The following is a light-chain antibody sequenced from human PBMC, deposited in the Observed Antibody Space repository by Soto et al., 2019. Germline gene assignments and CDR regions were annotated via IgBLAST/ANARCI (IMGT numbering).Light chain of an antibody. Sequence: DIQMTQSPSSLSASVGDRVTITCRASQSISSYLNWYQQKPGKAPKLLIYAASSLQCGVPPRFSGSGSGTDFTLTISSLQPEDFATYYCQQSYSTPLTFGGGTKVDIK. CDR2: AAS. CDR1: QSISSY. V-gene: IGKV1-39*01. CDR3: QQSYSTPLT. J-gene: IGKJ4*01.